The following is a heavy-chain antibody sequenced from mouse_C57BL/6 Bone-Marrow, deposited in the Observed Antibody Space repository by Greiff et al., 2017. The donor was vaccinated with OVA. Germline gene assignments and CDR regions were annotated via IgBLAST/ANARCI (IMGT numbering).Heavy chain of an antibody. J-gene: IGHJ2*01. V-gene: IGHV3-1*01. D-gene: IGHD1-1*01. CDR2: ISYSGST. CDR3: ARELRFYYFDY. CDR1: GYSITSGYD. Sequence: EVKVVESGPGMVKPSQSLSLTCTVTGYSITSGYDWHWIRHFPGNKLEWMGYISYSGSTNYNPSLKSRISITHDTSKNHFVLKLNSVTTEDTATYYCARELRFYYFDYWGQGTTLTVSS.